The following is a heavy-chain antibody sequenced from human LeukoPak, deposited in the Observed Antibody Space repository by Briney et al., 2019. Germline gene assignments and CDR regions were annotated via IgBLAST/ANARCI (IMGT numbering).Heavy chain of an antibody. D-gene: IGHD6-13*01. CDR3: ARDRTYGYRPHWYFDL. Sequence: PSETLSLTCTVSGGSISVSSYYWGWIRQPPGKGLEWIASIYYSGSTYYNPSLKSRVTISVDTSKNQFSLKLSSVTAADTAVYYCARDRTYGYRPHWYFDLWGRGTLVTVSS. CDR1: GGSISVSSYY. J-gene: IGHJ2*01. CDR2: IYYSGST. V-gene: IGHV4-39*07.